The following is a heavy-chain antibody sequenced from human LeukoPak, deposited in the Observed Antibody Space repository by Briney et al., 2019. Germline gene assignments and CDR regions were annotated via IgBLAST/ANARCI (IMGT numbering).Heavy chain of an antibody. Sequence: GASVNVSCKASGGTFSSYAISWVRQAPGQGLEWMGRMIPILGIANYAQKFQGRVTITADKSISTAYMELSSLGSEDTAVYYCASLATTNYASSGILEGSFDYWGQGTLVTVSS. CDR2: MIPILGIA. D-gene: IGHD3-22*01. CDR3: ASLATTNYASSGILEGSFDY. V-gene: IGHV1-69*04. J-gene: IGHJ4*02. CDR1: GGTFSSYA.